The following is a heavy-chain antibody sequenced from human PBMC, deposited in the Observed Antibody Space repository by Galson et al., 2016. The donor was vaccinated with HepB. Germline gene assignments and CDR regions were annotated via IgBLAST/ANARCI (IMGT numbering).Heavy chain of an antibody. Sequence: ETLSLTCAVSGVSISSGNWWSWVRQPPGKGLEWIGEIYHSGRTNYNLRSRVTMSVDKSKNQFSLKLTSVTAADTAVYYCASRWRYWGQGTLVTVSS. CDR3: ASRWRY. CDR1: GVSISSGNW. V-gene: IGHV4-4*02. J-gene: IGHJ4*02. D-gene: IGHD1-14*01. CDR2: IYHSGRT.